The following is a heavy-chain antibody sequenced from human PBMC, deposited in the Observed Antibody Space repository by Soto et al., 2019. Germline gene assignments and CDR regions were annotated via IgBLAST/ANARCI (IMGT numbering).Heavy chain of an antibody. J-gene: IGHJ5*02. Sequence: ASVKVSCKASGYTFTSYALHWVRQAPGQRLEWMGWINAGNGNTKYSQKFQARVTITRDTSASTAYMELSSLRSEDTAVYYCARDRARLTVAGTGRWFDPWGQGTLVTVSS. V-gene: IGHV1-3*01. D-gene: IGHD6-19*01. CDR2: INAGNGNT. CDR1: GYTFTSYA. CDR3: ARDRARLTVAGTGRWFDP.